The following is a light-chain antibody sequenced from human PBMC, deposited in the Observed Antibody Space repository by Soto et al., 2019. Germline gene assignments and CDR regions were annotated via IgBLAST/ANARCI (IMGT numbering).Light chain of an antibody. CDR2: DVS. Sequence: ALTQPASVSGSPGQSITISCTGTSSDVGGYNFVSWYQQHPGKAPKLMIYDVSNRPSGVSNRFSGSKSGNTASLTISGLQAEDEADYYCSSYTSSSTVVFGGGTKLTVL. V-gene: IGLV2-14*01. J-gene: IGLJ2*01. CDR1: SSDVGGYNF. CDR3: SSYTSSSTVV.